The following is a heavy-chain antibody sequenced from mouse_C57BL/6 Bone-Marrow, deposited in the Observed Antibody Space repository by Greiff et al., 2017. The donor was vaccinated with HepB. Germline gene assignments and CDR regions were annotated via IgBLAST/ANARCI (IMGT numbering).Heavy chain of an antibody. V-gene: IGHV5-4*01. J-gene: IGHJ2*01. CDR1: GFTFSSYA. Sequence: EVQVVESGGGLVKPGGSLKLSCAASGFTFSSYAMSWVRQTPEKRLEWVATISDGGSYTYYPDNVKGRFTIARDNAKNKLYLQMSHLKSEDTAMYYCARDTVYSNYDWGQGTTLTVTA. CDR2: ISDGGSYT. D-gene: IGHD2-5*01. CDR3: ARDTVYSNYD.